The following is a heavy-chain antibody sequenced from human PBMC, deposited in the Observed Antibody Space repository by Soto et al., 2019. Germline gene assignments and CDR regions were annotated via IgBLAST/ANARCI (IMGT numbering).Heavy chain of an antibody. D-gene: IGHD2-21*01. J-gene: IGHJ5*02. Sequence: QLQLQESGPGLVKPSETLSLTCTVSGDSISSSYYWGWVRQPPGKGLEFIGAVYYTGFTYYNPSLQSRLTISLDTSKNQFSLRLTSVTAADTAIYYCARLPVVVIALGYFDPWGPGTLVTVSS. CDR2: VYYTGFT. V-gene: IGHV4-39*01. CDR3: ARLPVVVIALGYFDP. CDR1: GDSISSSYY.